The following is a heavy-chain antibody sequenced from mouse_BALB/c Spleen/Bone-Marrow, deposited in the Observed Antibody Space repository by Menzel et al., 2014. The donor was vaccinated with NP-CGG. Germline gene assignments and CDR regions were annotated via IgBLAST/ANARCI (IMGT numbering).Heavy chain of an antibody. CDR2: ISSGGGST. D-gene: IGHD2-3*01. Sequence: DVKLVESGGGLVKPGGSLKLSCAASGFAFSSYDMSWVRQPPEKRLEWVAYISSGGGSTYYPDTVKGRFTISRDNAKNTLYLQMSSLKSEDTAMYYCARHEDGYYGAMDYWGQGTSVTVSS. V-gene: IGHV5-12-1*01. J-gene: IGHJ4*01. CDR1: GFAFSSYD. CDR3: ARHEDGYYGAMDY.